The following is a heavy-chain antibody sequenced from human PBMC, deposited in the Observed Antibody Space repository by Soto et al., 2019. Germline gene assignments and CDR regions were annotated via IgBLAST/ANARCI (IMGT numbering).Heavy chain of an antibody. CDR3: ARAVRTGFYGMDV. CDR1: GDSFSNYA. Sequence: QVQLVQSGAEVKKPGSSVKVSCRASGDSFSNYAVNWLRQAPGRGLEWMGGLIPVFGTSNYEQKFQGRVTITADESTSTAYMELSSLGSEDTAVYYCARAVRTGFYGMDVWGQGTTVTVSS. V-gene: IGHV1-69*01. J-gene: IGHJ6*02. CDR2: LIPVFGTS.